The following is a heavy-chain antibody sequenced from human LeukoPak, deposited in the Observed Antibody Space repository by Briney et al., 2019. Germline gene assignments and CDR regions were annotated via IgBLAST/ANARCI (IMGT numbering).Heavy chain of an antibody. Sequence: SETLSLTCAVYGGSFSGYYWSWIRQPPGKGLEWIGEINHSGSTNYNPSLKSRVTISVDTSKNQFSLKLSSVTAADTAVYYCARRRWLDTFGYWGQGTLVTVSP. D-gene: IGHD6-19*01. CDR2: INHSGST. J-gene: IGHJ4*02. V-gene: IGHV4-34*01. CDR3: ARRRWLDTFGY. CDR1: GGSFSGYY.